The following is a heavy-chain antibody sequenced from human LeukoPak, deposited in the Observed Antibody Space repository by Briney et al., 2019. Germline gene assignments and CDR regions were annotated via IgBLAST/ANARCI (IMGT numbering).Heavy chain of an antibody. D-gene: IGHD1-26*01. CDR2: IYYSGST. V-gene: IGHV4-39*01. CDR1: GGSISSSSYY. CDR3: ARKVARGSYFDY. Sequence: SETLSLTCTVSGGSISSSSYYWGWIRQPPGKGLEWIGSIYYSGSTYYNPSLKSRVTISVDTSKNQFSLKLSSVTAADTAVYYCARKVARGSYFDYWGQGTLVTVSS. J-gene: IGHJ4*02.